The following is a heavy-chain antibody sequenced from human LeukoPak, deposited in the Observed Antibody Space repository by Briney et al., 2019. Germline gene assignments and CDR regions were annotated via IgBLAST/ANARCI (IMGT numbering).Heavy chain of an antibody. CDR3: AKSTGGSSNYYDSSGYFWP. CDR1: GFTFSSYA. D-gene: IGHD3-22*01. J-gene: IGHJ5*02. CDR2: ISGSGGST. Sequence: GGSLRLSCAASGFTFSSYAMSWVRQAPGKGLEWVSAISGSGGSTYYADSVKGRFTISRDNSKNTLYLQMNSLRAEDTAVYYCAKSTGGSSNYYDSSGYFWPWGQGTLVTVSS. V-gene: IGHV3-23*01.